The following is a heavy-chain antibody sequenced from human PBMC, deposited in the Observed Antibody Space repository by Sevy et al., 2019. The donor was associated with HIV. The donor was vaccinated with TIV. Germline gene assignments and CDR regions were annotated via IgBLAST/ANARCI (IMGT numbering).Heavy chain of an antibody. D-gene: IGHD3-3*01. CDR3: ARDQYYDFWSGYRWFDP. Sequence: SETLSLTCTVSGGSISSGGYYWSWIRQHPGKGLECIGYIYYSGSTYYNPSLKSRVTISVDTSKNQFSLKLSSVTAADTAVYYCARDQYYDFWSGYRWFDPWGQGTLVTVSS. CDR1: GGSISSGGYY. V-gene: IGHV4-31*03. J-gene: IGHJ5*02. CDR2: IYYSGST.